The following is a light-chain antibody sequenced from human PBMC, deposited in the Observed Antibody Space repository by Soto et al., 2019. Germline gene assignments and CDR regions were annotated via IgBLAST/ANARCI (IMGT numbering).Light chain of an antibody. V-gene: IGLV1-44*01. J-gene: IGLJ2*01. CDR1: SSNIGSNT. CDR3: AAWDDSLNVV. Sequence: QSVLTQPPSASGTPGQRVTISCSGSSSNIGSNTVNSYQQLPGTAPKLLIYSNNQRPSGVPDRFSGSTSGTSASLAISGLQSEDEADYYCAAWDDSLNVVFGGGTKLTVL. CDR2: SNN.